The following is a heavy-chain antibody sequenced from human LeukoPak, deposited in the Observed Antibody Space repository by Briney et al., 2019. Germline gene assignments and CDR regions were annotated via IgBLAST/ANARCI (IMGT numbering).Heavy chain of an antibody. D-gene: IGHD2-15*01. V-gene: IGHV1-2*02. Sequence: ASVTVSCKASGGTFSSYAISWVRQAPGQGLEWMGWINSNSGRTHYIQDFQGRVTMTRDTSISTAYMEVSRLRSDDTAVYYCARGGKYGCSGGSCYADSWGQGTLVTVSS. CDR2: INSNSGRT. J-gene: IGHJ5*01. CDR1: GGTFSSYA. CDR3: ARGGKYGCSGGSCYADS.